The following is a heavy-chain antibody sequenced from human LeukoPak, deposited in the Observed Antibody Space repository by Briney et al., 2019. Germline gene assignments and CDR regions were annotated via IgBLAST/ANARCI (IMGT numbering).Heavy chain of an antibody. CDR2: FDPEDGET. V-gene: IGHV1-24*01. CDR1: GYTLTELS. Sequence: SVKVSCNVSGYTLTELSMHWVRQAPGKGLEWMGGFDPEDGETIYAQKFQGRVTMTEDTSTDTAYMELSSLRSEDTAVYYCATNTYYYESRGSSSFDYWGQGTLVTVSS. CDR3: ATNTYYYESRGSSSFDY. D-gene: IGHD3-22*01. J-gene: IGHJ4*02.